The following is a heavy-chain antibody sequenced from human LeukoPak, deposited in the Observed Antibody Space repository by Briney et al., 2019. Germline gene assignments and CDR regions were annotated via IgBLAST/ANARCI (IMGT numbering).Heavy chain of an antibody. V-gene: IGHV4-61*08. CDR3: AYCSGGSSYYYGMDV. CDR2: IYYSGST. D-gene: IGHD2-15*01. J-gene: IGHJ6*02. Sequence: SETLSLTCTVPGGSVSSGGYFWSWIRQPPGKGLEWIGYIYYSGSTNYNPSLKSRVTISVDTSKNQFSLKLSSVTAADTAVYYCAYCSGGSSYYYGMDVWGQGTTVTVSS. CDR1: GGSVSSGGYF.